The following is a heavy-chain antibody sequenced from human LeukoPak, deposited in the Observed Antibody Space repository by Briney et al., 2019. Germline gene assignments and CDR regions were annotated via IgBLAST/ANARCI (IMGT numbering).Heavy chain of an antibody. CDR2: FDPEVGKT. V-gene: IGHV1-24*01. CDR1: GYTLTELS. CDR3: ATRYCSGGSCPNYYYYINV. D-gene: IGHD2-15*01. Sequence: EASVKVSCKVSGYTLTELSMHWVRQAPGKGLEWMGGFDPEVGKTIYAQKFQGRVTMTEDTSTDTAYMELSSLRSEDTAVYYCATRYCSGGSCPNYYYYINVWGKGTTVTISS. J-gene: IGHJ6*03.